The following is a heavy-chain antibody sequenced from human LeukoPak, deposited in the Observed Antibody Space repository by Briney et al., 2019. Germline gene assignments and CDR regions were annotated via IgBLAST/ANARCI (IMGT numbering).Heavy chain of an antibody. D-gene: IGHD2-2*01. J-gene: IGHJ4*02. CDR1: GGSISSYY. CDR3: ARDRSYCSSTSCYYYFDY. V-gene: IGHV4-4*07. CDR2: IYTSGST. Sequence: SETLSLTCTVSGGSISSYYWSWIRQPAGKGLEWIGRIYTSGSTNYNPSLKSRVTMSVDTSKNQFSLKLSSVNAADTAVYYCARDRSYCSSTSCYYYFDYWGQGTLVTVSS.